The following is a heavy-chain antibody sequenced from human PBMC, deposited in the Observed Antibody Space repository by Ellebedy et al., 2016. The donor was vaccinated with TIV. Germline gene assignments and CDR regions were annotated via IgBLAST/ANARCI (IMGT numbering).Heavy chain of an antibody. CDR3: ARASIAAAGTDAFDI. CDR2: ISSSGSTI. J-gene: IGHJ3*02. V-gene: IGHV3-48*04. Sequence: GESLKISCAASGFTFSSYAMSWVRQAPGKGLEWVSYISSSGSTIYYADSVKGRFTISRDNAKNSLYLQMNSLRAEDTAVYYCARASIAAAGTDAFDIWGQGTMVTVSS. CDR1: GFTFSSYA. D-gene: IGHD6-13*01.